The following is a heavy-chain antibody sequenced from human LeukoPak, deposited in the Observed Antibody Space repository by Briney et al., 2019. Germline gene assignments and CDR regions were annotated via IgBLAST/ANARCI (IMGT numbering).Heavy chain of an antibody. J-gene: IGHJ4*02. D-gene: IGHD1-26*01. CDR3: ARRGPSGRSLDY. CDR1: GGSISSSSYY. CDR2: MYYGGST. V-gene: IGHV4-39*01. Sequence: SETLSLTCNVPGGSISSSSYYWGWISQPPGKGLEWIGSMYYGGSTYYNPSLKSRVTISVDTSKNQFSLKLSSVTAADTAVYYCARRGPSGRSLDYWGQGTLVTVSS.